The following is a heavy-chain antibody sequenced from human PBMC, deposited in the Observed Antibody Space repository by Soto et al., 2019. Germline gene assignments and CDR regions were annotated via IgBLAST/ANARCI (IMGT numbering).Heavy chain of an antibody. Sequence: QVQLVQSGAEMKKPGSSVKVSCQSSGGTFNTYAMNWVRQAPGHGPAWMGDISPMFGAANYASKVQGRVTNTADEATGTSYMQLSSSPSEDTALYFCAREVQVHTPAFACWGHGTLVTVPS. V-gene: IGHV1-69*19. CDR2: ISPMFGAA. J-gene: IGHJ4*01. D-gene: IGHD3-10*01. CDR3: AREVQVHTPAFAC. CDR1: GGTFNTYA.